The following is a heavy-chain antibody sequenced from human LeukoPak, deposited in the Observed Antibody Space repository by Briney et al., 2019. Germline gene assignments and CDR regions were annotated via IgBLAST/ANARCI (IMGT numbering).Heavy chain of an antibody. CDR1: GFTFSSYA. D-gene: IGHD3-16*01. CDR2: ISYDGSNK. V-gene: IGHV3-30*04. Sequence: GGSLRLSCAASGFTFSSYAMHLVRQAPGKGLEWVAVISYDGSNKYYADSVKGRFTISRDNSKNTLYLQMNSLRAEDTAVYYCARDWGFDYWGQGTLVTVSS. CDR3: ARDWGFDY. J-gene: IGHJ4*02.